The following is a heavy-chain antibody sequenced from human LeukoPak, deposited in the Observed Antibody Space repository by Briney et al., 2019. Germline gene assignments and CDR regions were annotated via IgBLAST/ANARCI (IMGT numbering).Heavy chain of an antibody. J-gene: IGHJ4*02. CDR3: ARAPSGEVESAARGDYLDY. Sequence: SETLSLTCAVYGGSFSGYFWSWIRQPPGKGLEWIGEINHSGGTNYNPSLKSRVTISVDTSKNQFSLKMNSVTAADTAVYYCARAPSGEVESAARGDYLDYWGQGTLVTVSS. D-gene: IGHD6-13*01. CDR2: INHSGGT. V-gene: IGHV4-34*01. CDR1: GGSFSGYF.